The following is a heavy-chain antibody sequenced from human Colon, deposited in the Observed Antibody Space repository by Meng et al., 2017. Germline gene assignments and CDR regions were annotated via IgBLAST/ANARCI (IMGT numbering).Heavy chain of an antibody. CDR2: INSDGSST. D-gene: IGHD1-26*01. V-gene: IGHV3-74*01. J-gene: IGHJ4*02. CDR1: GFTFSSYW. CDR3: ARGCRTGSYSLCY. Sequence: EGKLVVSGGGLVQPGGSLGLACAASGFTFSSYWMHWVRQVPGKGLVWVSRINSDGSSTSYADSVKGRFTFSRDNAKDTLYLQMNSLRAEDTAVYYCARGCRTGSYSLCYWGQGTLVTVSS.